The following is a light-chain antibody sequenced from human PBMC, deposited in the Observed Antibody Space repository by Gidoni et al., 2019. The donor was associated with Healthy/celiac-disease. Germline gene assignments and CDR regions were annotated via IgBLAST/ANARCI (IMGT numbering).Light chain of an antibody. CDR1: QSGSSSY. V-gene: IGKV3-20*01. CDR3: QQYGSSPYT. J-gene: IGKJ2*01. Sequence: ENVLTQSPGTLSLSPGERATLSCRASQSGSSSYLAWYQQKPGQAPRLLIYGASSRATGIPDRFSGSGSGTDFTLTISRLEPEDFAVYYCQQYGSSPYTFGQGTKLEIK. CDR2: GAS.